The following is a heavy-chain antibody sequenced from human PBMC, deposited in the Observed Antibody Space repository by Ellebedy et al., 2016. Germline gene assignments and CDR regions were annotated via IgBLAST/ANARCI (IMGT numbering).Heavy chain of an antibody. V-gene: IGHV4-38-2*02. D-gene: IGHD3-10*01. J-gene: IGHJ3*01. Sequence: SETLSLXXTVSGDSIRSGYYWGWVRQPPGKGLEWIATIYHTGSTYYNPSLKSRVTISVDTSKNQFSLKLNSVTAADTAVYYCASDGDLGAFDVWGPGTMGTVFS. CDR2: IYHTGST. CDR1: GDSIRSGYY. CDR3: ASDGDLGAFDV.